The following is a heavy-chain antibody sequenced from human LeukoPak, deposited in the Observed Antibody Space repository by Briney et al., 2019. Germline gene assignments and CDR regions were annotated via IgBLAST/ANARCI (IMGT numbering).Heavy chain of an antibody. D-gene: IGHD6-13*01. Sequence: PGGSLRLSCAASGFTFSTYGMNWVRQAPGKGLEWVSSISSSGGNTYYADSVKGRFTISRDNAKNTLYLQMNSLRAEDTAVYYCAKLLQATGTAYWGQGTLVTVSS. CDR3: AKLLQATGTAY. CDR2: ISSSGGNT. CDR1: GFTFSTYG. V-gene: IGHV3-23*01. J-gene: IGHJ4*02.